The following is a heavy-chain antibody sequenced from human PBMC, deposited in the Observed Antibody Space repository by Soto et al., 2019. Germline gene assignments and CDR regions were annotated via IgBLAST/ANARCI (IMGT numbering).Heavy chain of an antibody. J-gene: IGHJ4*02. V-gene: IGHV3-23*01. CDR3: AQAGSVGGDLDY. Sequence: EVQLLESGGGLVQPGGSLRLSCVVSGFTFSSYAMSWVLQAPGKGLEWVSTINRSGGSTFYADSVKGRFTISRDNSKYTMYLEMNSLRAEDTALYYCAQAGSVGGDLDYWGQGTLVTVSS. CDR2: INRSGGST. CDR1: GFTFSSYA. D-gene: IGHD1-26*01.